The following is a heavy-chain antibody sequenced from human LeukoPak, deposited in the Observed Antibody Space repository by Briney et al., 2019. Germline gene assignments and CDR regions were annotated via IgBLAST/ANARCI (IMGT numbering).Heavy chain of an antibody. J-gene: IGHJ4*02. V-gene: IGHV4-59*07. Sequence: SDTLSLTCTVSGGSISSYYWSWIRQPTGKGLEWIGNIYDRGSTKYNPSLKSRVTISVDTSKNQFSLRLSSVTAADTAVYYCARGRTFDNWGQGTLVTVSS. CDR3: ARGRTFDN. CDR2: IYDRGST. CDR1: GGSISSYY.